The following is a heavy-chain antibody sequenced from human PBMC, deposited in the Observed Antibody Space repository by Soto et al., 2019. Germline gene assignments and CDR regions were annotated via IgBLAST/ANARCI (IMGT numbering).Heavy chain of an antibody. CDR1: GFTFNNYA. D-gene: IGHD1-26*01. CDR2: VSGSGLTK. CDR3: AKILVGARSAFDF. V-gene: IGHV3-23*01. J-gene: IGHJ3*01. Sequence: EVQLLASGGDLVQPGGSLRLSCAASGFTFNNYAMTWVRQAPGKGLEWVSGVSGSGLTKHYSDTVKGRFTISRDNSKNTLSLQMNSLRAEDTAVYFCAKILVGARSAFDFWGRGTKVTISS.